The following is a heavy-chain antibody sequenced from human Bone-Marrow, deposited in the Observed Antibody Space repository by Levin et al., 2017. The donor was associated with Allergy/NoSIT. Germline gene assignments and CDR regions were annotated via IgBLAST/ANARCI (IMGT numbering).Heavy chain of an antibody. D-gene: IGHD1-1*01. CDR3: ARGADWNDEGYFFDH. CDR1: GYSITSGGYY. V-gene: IGHV4-31*03. J-gene: IGHJ4*02. CDR2: NYYSGTT. Sequence: KPSETLSLTCSVSGYSITSGGYYWSWIRQLPGKGLEWIGYNYYSGTTYNNPSLQSRATISIDTSKNQFSLKLTSVTAADTALYHCARGADWNDEGYFFDHWGQGILVTVSS.